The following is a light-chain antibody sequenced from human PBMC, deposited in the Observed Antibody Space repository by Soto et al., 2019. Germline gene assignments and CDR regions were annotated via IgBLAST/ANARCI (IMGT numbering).Light chain of an antibody. CDR3: SSYSSSTTLML. Sequence: QSALTQPASVSGSPGQSITISCTGTSSDIGGHNYVSWYQQHPGKAPKLMIYDVSNRPSGVSNRFSGSKSGNTASLTISGLQAEDEADYYCSSYSSSTTLMLFGGGTKVTVL. V-gene: IGLV2-14*01. J-gene: IGLJ2*01. CDR2: DVS. CDR1: SSDIGGHNY.